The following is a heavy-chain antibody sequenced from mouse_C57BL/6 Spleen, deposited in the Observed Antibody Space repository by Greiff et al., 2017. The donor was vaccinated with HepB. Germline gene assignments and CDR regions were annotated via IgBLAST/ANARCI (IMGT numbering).Heavy chain of an antibody. Sequence: QVQLQQPGAELVRPGSSVKLSCKASGYTFTSYWMDWVKQRPGQGLEWIGNIYPSDSETHYNQKFKDKATLTVDKSSSTAYMQLSSLTSEDSAVYYCARSRVRLWYFDVWGTGTTVTVSS. V-gene: IGHV1-61*01. CDR3: ARSRVRLWYFDV. J-gene: IGHJ1*03. CDR2: IYPSDSET. CDR1: GYTFTSYW. D-gene: IGHD2-14*01.